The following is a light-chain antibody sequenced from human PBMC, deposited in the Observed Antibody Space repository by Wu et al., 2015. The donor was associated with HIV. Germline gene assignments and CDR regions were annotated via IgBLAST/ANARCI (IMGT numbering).Light chain of an antibody. CDR3: QQYNYWPLT. V-gene: IGKV3-20*01. CDR1: QNVYSKY. Sequence: EIVLTQSPGTLSLSPGERATLSCRASQNVYSKYLAWYQQKPGQAPRLIIYGASSRATGIPDRFSGSGSGTDFTLTISSMQSEDFAVYYCQQYNYWPLTFGGGTKVEIK. CDR2: GAS. J-gene: IGKJ4*01.